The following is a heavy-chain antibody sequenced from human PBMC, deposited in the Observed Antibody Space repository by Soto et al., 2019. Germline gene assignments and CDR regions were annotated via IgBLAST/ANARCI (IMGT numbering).Heavy chain of an antibody. CDR2: ISSSSSTI. J-gene: IGHJ6*02. V-gene: IGHV3-48*01. Sequence: EVQLVKSGGGLVQPGGSLRLSCAASGFTFSSYSMNWVRQAPGKGLEWVSYISSSSSTIYYADSVKGRFTISRDNAKNSLYLQMTSLRAEDTGVYYCARDWHYYYYYGMDVWGQGTTVTVSS. CDR1: GFTFSSYS. CDR3: ARDWHYYYYYGMDV.